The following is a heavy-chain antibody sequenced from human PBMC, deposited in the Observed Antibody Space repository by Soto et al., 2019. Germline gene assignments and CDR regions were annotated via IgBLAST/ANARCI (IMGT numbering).Heavy chain of an antibody. CDR2: ISNDGSSQ. V-gene: IGHV3-30*18. CDR1: GFIFSNYV. J-gene: IGHJ1*01. D-gene: IGHD7-27*01. Sequence: QVQLVESGGGVVQPGRSLRLSCAASGFIFSNYVIHWVRQDPGKGLEWVAVISNDGSSQYYVDSVKGRFTISRDNSKNTLYLQMNSLRPEETAVYFCAKDLRATGAIQHWGQGTLVTVSS. CDR3: AKDLRATGAIQH.